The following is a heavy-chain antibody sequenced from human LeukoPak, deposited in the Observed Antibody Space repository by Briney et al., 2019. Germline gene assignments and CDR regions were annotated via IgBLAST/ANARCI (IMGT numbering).Heavy chain of an antibody. CDR1: GGTFSSYA. Sequence: SVKVSCKASGGTFSSYAFSWVRQAPGQGLEWMGGIIPIFGTANYAQKFQGRVTITADESTSTAYMELSRLRSEDTAVYYCARDVGIAVAGRNWFDPWGQGTLVTVSS. CDR2: IIPIFGTA. V-gene: IGHV1-69*01. D-gene: IGHD6-19*01. CDR3: ARDVGIAVAGRNWFDP. J-gene: IGHJ5*02.